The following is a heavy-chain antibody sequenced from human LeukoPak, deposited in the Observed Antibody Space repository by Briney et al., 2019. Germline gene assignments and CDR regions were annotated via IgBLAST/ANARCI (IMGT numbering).Heavy chain of an antibody. D-gene: IGHD3-16*02. J-gene: IGHJ4*02. CDR1: GFSFSDYD. V-gene: IGHV3-48*03. CDR2: ISSTGMTT. CDR3: ARAMITFAGVIANPLVF. Sequence: GGSLRLSCAASGFSFSDYDINWVSQAPGKGPEWVSYISSTGMTTDYRDSVRGRFTISRDNAKNLLYLQMDSLRAQDTAVYYCARAMITFAGVIANPLVFWGQGTLVTVSS.